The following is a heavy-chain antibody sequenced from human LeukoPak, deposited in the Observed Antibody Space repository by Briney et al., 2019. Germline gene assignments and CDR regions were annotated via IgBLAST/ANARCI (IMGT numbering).Heavy chain of an antibody. CDR2: ISSSSSYI. Sequence: PGGSLRLSCAASGFTFSSYSMNWVRQAPGKGLEGVSSISSSSSYIYYADSVKGRFTISRDNAKNSLYLQMNSLRAEDTAVYYCARVGKGHFDYWGQGTLVTVSS. J-gene: IGHJ4*02. D-gene: IGHD4-23*01. CDR3: ARVGKGHFDY. CDR1: GFTFSSYS. V-gene: IGHV3-21*01.